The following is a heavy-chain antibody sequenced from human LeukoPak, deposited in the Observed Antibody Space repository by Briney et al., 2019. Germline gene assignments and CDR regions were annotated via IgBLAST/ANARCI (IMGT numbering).Heavy chain of an antibody. Sequence: PSETLSLTCTVSGYSVSSGYYWGWIRQPPGKGLEWIGSIYHSGSTYYNPSLKSRVTISVDTSKNQFSLKLSSVTAADTAVYYCASPGWELLWTFDYWGQGTLVTVSS. V-gene: IGHV4-38-2*02. CDR1: GYSVSSGYY. CDR3: ASPGWELLWTFDY. CDR2: IYHSGST. D-gene: IGHD1-26*01. J-gene: IGHJ4*02.